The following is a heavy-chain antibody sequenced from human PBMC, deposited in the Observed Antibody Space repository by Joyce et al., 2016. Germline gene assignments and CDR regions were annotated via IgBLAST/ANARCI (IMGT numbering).Heavy chain of an antibody. CDR1: GGSISSSNHF. CDR3: ARDLGEWNGYGPGWFDP. D-gene: IGHD3-10*01. J-gene: IGHJ5*02. CDR2: IHESGSS. Sequence: QVQLQESGPGLVKPSQTLSLTCSVSGGSISSSNHFWSWIRQHPGTGLEWIGYIHESGSSYYNPSFKSRFTISVDTSKNQFSLNLTSVTAADTAVYYCARDLGEWNGYGPGWFDPWGQGTRVTVSS. V-gene: IGHV4-31*03.